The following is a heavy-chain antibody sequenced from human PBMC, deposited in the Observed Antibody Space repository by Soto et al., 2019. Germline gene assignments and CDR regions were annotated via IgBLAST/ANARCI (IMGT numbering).Heavy chain of an antibody. D-gene: IGHD6-25*01. V-gene: IGHV1-24*01. J-gene: IGHJ1*01. CDR3: ATFLVAQQPLTQIFQH. CDR1: GYTLTELS. Sequence: ASVKVSCKVSGYTLTELSMHWVRQAPGKGLEWMGGFDPEDGETIYAQKFQGRVTMTEDTSTDTAYMELSSLRSEDTAVYYCATFLVAQQPLTQIFQHWGQGTLVTVSS. CDR2: FDPEDGET.